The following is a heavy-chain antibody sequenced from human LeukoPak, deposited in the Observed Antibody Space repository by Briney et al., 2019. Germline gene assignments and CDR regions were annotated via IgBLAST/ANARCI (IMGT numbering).Heavy chain of an antibody. CDR2: IYYSGST. V-gene: IGHV4-39*01. CDR1: GGSISSSSYY. D-gene: IGHD2-2*02. CDR3: ARLPAAILAGFDY. Sequence: KPSETLSLTCTVSGGSISSSSYYWGWIRQPPGKGLEWIGSIYYSGSTYYNPSLKSRVTISVDTSKNQFSLKLSSVTAADTAVYYCARLPAAILAGFDYWGQGTLVTVSS. J-gene: IGHJ4*02.